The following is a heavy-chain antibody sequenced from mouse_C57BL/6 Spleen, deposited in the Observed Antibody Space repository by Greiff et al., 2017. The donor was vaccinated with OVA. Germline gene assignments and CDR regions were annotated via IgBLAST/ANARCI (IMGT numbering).Heavy chain of an antibody. CDR3: ARGLLPHYYAMDY. V-gene: IGHV1-53*01. D-gene: IGHD5-5*01. J-gene: IGHJ4*01. CDR2: INPSNGGT. CDR1: GYTFTSYW. Sequence: QVQLKQPGTELVKPGASVKLSCKASGYTFTSYWMHWVKQRPGQGLEWIGNINPSNGGTNYNEKFKSKATLTVDKSSSTAYMQLSSLTSEDSAVYYCARGLLPHYYAMDYWGQGTSVTVSS.